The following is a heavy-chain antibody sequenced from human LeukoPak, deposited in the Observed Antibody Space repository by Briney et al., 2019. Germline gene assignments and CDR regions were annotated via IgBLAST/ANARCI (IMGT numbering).Heavy chain of an antibody. CDR2: MYYSGDS. J-gene: IGHJ5*02. D-gene: IGHD1-14*01. CDR3: ARELPSTGNWFDP. V-gene: IGHV4-59*01. CDR1: GVPITDYY. Sequence: PSETLSLTCNISGVPITDYYWSWIRLAPRRGLEWIGYMYYSGDSNSNPSLEGRVTMSADTSTNQLSLRLTSVTAADTAIYYCARELPSTGNWFDPWGQGILVTVSS.